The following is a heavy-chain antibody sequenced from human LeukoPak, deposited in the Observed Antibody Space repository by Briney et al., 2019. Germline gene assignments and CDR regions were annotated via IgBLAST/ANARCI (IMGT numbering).Heavy chain of an antibody. CDR1: GGSISSSNYY. D-gene: IGHD2-2*01. Sequence: SETLSLTCTVSGGSISSSNYYWGWIRQPPGKGLEWIGSIYYSGSTYYNPSLKSRVTISVDTSKNQFSLELSSVTAADTTVYYCARHSTSTSEAFDIWGQGTMVTVSS. J-gene: IGHJ3*02. CDR3: ARHSTSTSEAFDI. V-gene: IGHV4-39*01. CDR2: IYYSGST.